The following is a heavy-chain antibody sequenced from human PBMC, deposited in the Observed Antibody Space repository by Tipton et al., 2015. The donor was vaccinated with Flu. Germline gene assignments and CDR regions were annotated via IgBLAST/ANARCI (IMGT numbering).Heavy chain of an antibody. CDR3: ARDLRGYSGYTGGDAFDL. Sequence: LRLSCTVSGGSISDYYWSWIRQPAGKGLEWIGRISTSGSTNYNASLESRVTMSRDTSKNHFSLRLSSATAADTALYYCARDLRGYSGYTGGDAFDLWGPGIMVTVSS. V-gene: IGHV4-4*07. CDR1: GGSISDYY. J-gene: IGHJ3*01. CDR2: ISTSGST. D-gene: IGHD5-12*01.